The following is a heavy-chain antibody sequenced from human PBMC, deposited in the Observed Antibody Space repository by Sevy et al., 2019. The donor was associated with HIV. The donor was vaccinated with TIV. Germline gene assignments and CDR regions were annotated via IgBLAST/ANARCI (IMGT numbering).Heavy chain of an antibody. V-gene: IGHV3-23*01. D-gene: IGHD2-8*01. CDR2: LSFGCGQI. Sequence: GGSLRLSCVASGFTFNKYSMSWVRQAPGKGLEWVSTLSFGCGQINYADSVKGRFTISRDASKNTLYLQMNSLRAEDTAVYYCAREGCTRPHDFWGQGTLVTVSS. CDR3: AREGCTRPHDF. J-gene: IGHJ4*02. CDR1: GFTFNKYS.